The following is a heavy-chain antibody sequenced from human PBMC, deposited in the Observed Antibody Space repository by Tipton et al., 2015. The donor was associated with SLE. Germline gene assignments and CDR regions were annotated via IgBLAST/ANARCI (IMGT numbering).Heavy chain of an antibody. CDR1: GGSISSGGYY. V-gene: IGHV4-39*01. CDR3: ARYYGAQVPYYYYYMDV. J-gene: IGHJ6*03. CDR2: IYYSGST. Sequence: TLSLTCTVSGGSISSGGYYWGWIRQPPGKGLEWIGSIYYSGSTYYNPSLKSRVTISVDTSKNQFSLKLSSVTAADTAVYYCARYYGAQVPYYYYYMDVWGKGTTVTVSS. D-gene: IGHD4-17*01.